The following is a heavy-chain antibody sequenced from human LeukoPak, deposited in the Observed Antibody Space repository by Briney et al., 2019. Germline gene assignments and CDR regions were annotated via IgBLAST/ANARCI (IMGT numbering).Heavy chain of an antibody. CDR3: ARVVQSTDSSGFYLPEYFQH. D-gene: IGHD3-22*01. Sequence: SETLSLTCRVSGYSISSGYYWGWIRQPPGKGLEWIGSIYHSGSTYYNPSLKSRVTISVDTSKNQFSLKLSSVTAADTAVYYCARVVQSTDSSGFYLPEYFQHWGQGTLVTVSS. CDR2: IYHSGST. V-gene: IGHV4-38-2*02. J-gene: IGHJ1*01. CDR1: GYSISSGYY.